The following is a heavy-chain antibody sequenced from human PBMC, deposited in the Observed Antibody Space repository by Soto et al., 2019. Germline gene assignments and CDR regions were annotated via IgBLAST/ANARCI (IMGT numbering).Heavy chain of an antibody. CDR3: ARGDYGVYGMDV. CDR2: ISSSGSTI. V-gene: IGHV3-48*03. J-gene: IGHJ6*02. CDR1: GFTFSSYE. Sequence: EVQLVESGGGLVQPGGSLRLSCAASGFTFSSYEMNWVRQAPGKGPEWVSYISSSGSTIYYADSVKGRFTISRDNAKNSLYLQMNSLRAEDTAVYYCARGDYGVYGMDVWGQGTTVTVSS. D-gene: IGHD4-17*01.